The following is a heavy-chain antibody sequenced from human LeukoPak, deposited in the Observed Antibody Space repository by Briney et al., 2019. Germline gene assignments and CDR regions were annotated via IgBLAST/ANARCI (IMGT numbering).Heavy chain of an antibody. CDR3: ARRAYSSSWSYFDY. V-gene: IGHV5-51*03. CDR1: GYSFTSCW. J-gene: IGHJ4*02. D-gene: IGHD6-13*01. Sequence: PGESLKISCKGSGYSFTSCWIGWVRQMPGKGLEWMGIIYPGDSDARYSPSFQGQVTISVDKSTSTAFLQWSSPKASDTAMYFCARRAYSSSWSYFDYWGQGTLVTVSS. CDR2: IYPGDSDA.